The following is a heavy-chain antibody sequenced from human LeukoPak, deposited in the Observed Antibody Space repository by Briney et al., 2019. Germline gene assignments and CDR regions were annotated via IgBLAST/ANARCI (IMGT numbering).Heavy chain of an antibody. J-gene: IGHJ4*02. V-gene: IGHV3-15*01. Sequence: RSGGSLRLSCAATGFTFSDAWMSWVRQAPGKGLEWVGRVKSKTDGGTTDYAAPVKGRFTTSRDDPKDILYLQMNSLKSEDTAVYYCTTVGYSYVRYWGQGTLVTVSS. D-gene: IGHD5-18*01. CDR2: VKSKTDGGTT. CDR1: GFTFSDAW. CDR3: TTVGYSYVRY.